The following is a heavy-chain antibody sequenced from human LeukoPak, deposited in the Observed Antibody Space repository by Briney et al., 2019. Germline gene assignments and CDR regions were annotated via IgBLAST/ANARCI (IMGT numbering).Heavy chain of an antibody. CDR3: ARGSIAARRGPYDP. Sequence: SETLSLTCTVAGGSISSYYWSWIRQPPGKGLEWIGNIHDSGSTNYNPSLKSRATISVDTSKNQFSLKLSSVTAADTAVYYCARGSIAARRGPYDPWGQGTLVTVSS. V-gene: IGHV4-59*12. J-gene: IGHJ5*02. CDR1: GGSISSYY. D-gene: IGHD6-6*01. CDR2: IHDSGST.